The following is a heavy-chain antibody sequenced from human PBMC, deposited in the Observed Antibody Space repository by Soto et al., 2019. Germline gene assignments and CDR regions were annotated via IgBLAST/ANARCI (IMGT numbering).Heavy chain of an antibody. J-gene: IGHJ5*02. V-gene: IGHV4-30-4*01. CDR1: GGSISSGDYY. D-gene: IGHD1-7*01. CDR3: ARDKSITGTTGELRWFDP. Sequence: SETLSLTCTVSGGSISSGDYYWSWIHQPPGKGLEWIGYIYYSGSTYYNPSLKSRVTISVDTSKNQFSLKLSSVTAADTAVYYCARDKSITGTTGELRWFDPWGQGTLVTVSS. CDR2: IYYSGST.